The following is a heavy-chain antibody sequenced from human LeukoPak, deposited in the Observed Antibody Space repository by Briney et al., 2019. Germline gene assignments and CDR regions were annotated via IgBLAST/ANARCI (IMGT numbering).Heavy chain of an antibody. CDR3: ARDWPGISLHFDL. D-gene: IGHD2-15*01. CDR2: VNPNTGDT. V-gene: IGHV1-2*02. J-gene: IGHJ2*01. Sequence: ASVKVSCKASGFTFSAYYIHWVRQAPGQGLEWMGWVNPNTGDTNFAQKFQGRVAMTRDTSLSTAYMDLSRLTSDDTAVYYCARDWPGISLHFDLWGRGTLITVSS. CDR1: GFTFSAYY.